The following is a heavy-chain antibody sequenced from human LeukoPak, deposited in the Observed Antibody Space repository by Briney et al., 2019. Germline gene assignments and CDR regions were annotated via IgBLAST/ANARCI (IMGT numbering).Heavy chain of an antibody. CDR1: GGSISSYY. Sequence: PSETLSLTCTVSGGSISSYYWSWIRQPPGKGLEWIGYIYYSGSTNYNPSLKSRVTISVDTSKNQFSLKLSSVTAADTAVYYCARGLQLVDFDYWGQGTLVTVSS. D-gene: IGHD6-13*01. CDR2: IYYSGST. V-gene: IGHV4-59*01. J-gene: IGHJ4*02. CDR3: ARGLQLVDFDY.